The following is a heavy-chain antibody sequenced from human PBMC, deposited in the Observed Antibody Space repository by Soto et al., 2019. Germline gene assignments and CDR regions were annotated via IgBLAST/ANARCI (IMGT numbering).Heavy chain of an antibody. CDR2: ISGTGTTT. D-gene: IGHD2-8*01. V-gene: IGHV3-23*01. CDR3: AKAVYLLEFDY. J-gene: IGHJ4*02. Sequence: GGSLRLSCAASGFTFSSYAMTWVRQAPGKGLEWVSTISGTGTTTYYADSVKGRFTISRDNSKNTLYLQMNSLRTEDTAVYYCAKAVYLLEFDYWGQGTLVTVSS. CDR1: GFTFSSYA.